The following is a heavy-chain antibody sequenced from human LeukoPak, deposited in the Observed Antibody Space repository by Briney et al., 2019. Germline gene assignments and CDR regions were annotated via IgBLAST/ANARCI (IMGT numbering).Heavy chain of an antibody. CDR2: IYYSGST. Sequence: PSETLSLTCTVSSGSISSYYWSWIRQPPGKGLDWIGYIYYSGSTNYNPSLKSRVTISVDTSKNQFSLKLSSVTAADTAVYYCAREGVTIVGASDAFDIWSQGTMVTVSS. CDR1: SGSISSYY. D-gene: IGHD1-26*01. CDR3: AREGVTIVGASDAFDI. J-gene: IGHJ3*02. V-gene: IGHV4-59*01.